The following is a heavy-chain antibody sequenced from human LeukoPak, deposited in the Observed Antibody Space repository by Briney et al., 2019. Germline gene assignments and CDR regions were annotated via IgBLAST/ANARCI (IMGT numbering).Heavy chain of an antibody. Sequence: GGSLRLSCAASGLAFTDSWMSWVRQTPGEGLEWVANIKQDGSEKYYVDSVKGRFTISRDNAKNSLYLQMNSLTAEDTALYYCARLSTAVAGGDYWGQGTLVTVSS. V-gene: IGHV3-7*01. CDR1: GLAFTDSW. D-gene: IGHD6-19*01. CDR2: IKQDGSEK. CDR3: ARLSTAVAGGDY. J-gene: IGHJ4*02.